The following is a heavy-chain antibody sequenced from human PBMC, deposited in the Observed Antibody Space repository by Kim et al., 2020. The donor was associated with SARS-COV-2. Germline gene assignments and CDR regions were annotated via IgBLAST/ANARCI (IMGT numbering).Heavy chain of an antibody. CDR2: IYPGDSDT. D-gene: IGHD2-2*01. V-gene: IGHV5-51*01. CDR3: ARQNIVVVPAARYNWNKGYYYYYYMDV. J-gene: IGHJ6*03. CDR1: GYSFTSYW. Sequence: GESLKISCKGSGYSFTSYWIGWVRQMPGKGLEWMGIIYPGDSDTRYSPSFQGQVTISADKSISTAYLQWSSLKASDTAMYYCARQNIVVVPAARYNWNKGYYYYYYMDVWGKGTTVTVSS.